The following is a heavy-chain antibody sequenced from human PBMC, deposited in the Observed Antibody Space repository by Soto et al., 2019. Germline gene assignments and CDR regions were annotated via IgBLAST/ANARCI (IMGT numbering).Heavy chain of an antibody. CDR3: ARDGGGMIVVADAFDI. J-gene: IGHJ3*02. CDR2: IYYSGST. V-gene: IGHV4-59*01. Sequence: QVQLQESGPGLVKPSETLSLTCTVSGGSISSYYWSWIRQPPGKGLEWIGYIYYSGSTNYKPSLKSRVTISVDTSKNQFALKLSSVTAADTAVYYCARDGGGMIVVADAFDIWGQGTMVTVSS. D-gene: IGHD3-22*01. CDR1: GGSISSYY.